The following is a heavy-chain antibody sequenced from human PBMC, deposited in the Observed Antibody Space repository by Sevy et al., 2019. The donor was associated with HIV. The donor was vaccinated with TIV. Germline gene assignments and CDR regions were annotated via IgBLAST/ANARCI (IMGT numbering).Heavy chain of an antibody. Sequence: SETLSLTCTVCGGSITSLYWNWIRQPPGKGLEWIANIYYNGHINYNPSLKSRVTLSLDTSKNQFSLRLSSVTAAETAMYYCAGENAWGRGYSWGQGTLVTVSS. CDR3: AGENAWGRGYS. J-gene: IGHJ4*02. CDR2: IYYNGHI. V-gene: IGHV4-59*08. CDR1: GGSITSLY. D-gene: IGHD1-26*01.